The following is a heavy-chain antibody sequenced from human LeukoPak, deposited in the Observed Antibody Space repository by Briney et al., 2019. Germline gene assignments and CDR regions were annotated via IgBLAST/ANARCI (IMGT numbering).Heavy chain of an antibody. J-gene: IGHJ4*02. V-gene: IGHV3-9*01. CDR3: AKGYYFDY. CDR1: GFTFDDYA. Sequence: GRSLRLSCAASGFTFDDYAMHWVRQAPGKGLEWVSGISWNSGSIGYADSVKGRFTISRDNAKNSLYLQMNSLRAEDTALYYCAKGYYFDYWGQGTLVTVSS. CDR2: ISWNSGSI.